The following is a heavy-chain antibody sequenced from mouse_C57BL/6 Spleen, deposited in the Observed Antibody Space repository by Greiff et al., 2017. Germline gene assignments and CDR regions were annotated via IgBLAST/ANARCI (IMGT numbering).Heavy chain of an antibody. Sequence: QVQLQQPGPELVKPWASVKLSCTASGYSFTSYWMHWVKQRPGQGLEWIGNINPSNGGTNYNEKFKSMATLTVDKSSRTAYMQLSSLTSEASAVYCCARRGDPNYDKAWFADWGQAALVTVSA. D-gene: IGHD2-4*01. CDR2: INPSNGGT. CDR1: GYSFTSYW. CDR3: ARRGDPNYDKAWFAD. V-gene: IGHV1-53*01. J-gene: IGHJ3*01.